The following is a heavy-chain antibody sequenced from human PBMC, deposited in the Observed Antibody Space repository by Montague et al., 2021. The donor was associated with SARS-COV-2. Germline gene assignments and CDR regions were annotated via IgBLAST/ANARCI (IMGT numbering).Heavy chain of an antibody. CDR1: GYRLSQSQIT. J-gene: IGHJ3*01. Sequence: QSGAEVKKPGESLKISCKVSGYRLSQSQITMHWVRQAPGKGLEWMGSLDSQYDEAVYTQTMQGRLALTADSSTETAYMELTNLKSDDTAVYYCATHSISGVVIYAFPFWGQGTMVSVSS. D-gene: IGHD3-3*01. CDR3: ATHSISGVVIYAFPF. CDR2: LDSQYDEA. V-gene: IGHV1-24*01.